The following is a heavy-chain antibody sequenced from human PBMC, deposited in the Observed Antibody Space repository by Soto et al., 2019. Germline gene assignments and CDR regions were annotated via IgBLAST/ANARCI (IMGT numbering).Heavy chain of an antibody. CDR2: INEDGSTT. CDR3: ARDLSGQFDY. Sequence: EVQLVESGGGLVQPGGSLRLSCAASGFTFSGNWMHWVRQAPGKGLVWVSRINEDGSTTTYADSVKGRFTISRDNAENTLYLQMNSLRADDTAVSYCARDLSGQFDYWGQGTLVTVSS. V-gene: IGHV3-74*01. J-gene: IGHJ4*02. CDR1: GFTFSGNW.